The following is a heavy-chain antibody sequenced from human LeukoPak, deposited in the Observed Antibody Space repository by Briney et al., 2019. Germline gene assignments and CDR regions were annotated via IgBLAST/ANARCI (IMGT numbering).Heavy chain of an antibody. CDR2: IKQDGSEK. Sequence: GGSLRLSCAASGFTFSSYWMSWVRQAPGKGLEWVANIKQDGSEKYYVDSVKGRFTISRDNAKNSLYLQMNSLRAEDTAVYYCARERPLLWFGGSEFDIWGQGTMVTVSS. D-gene: IGHD3-10*01. J-gene: IGHJ3*02. CDR3: ARERPLLWFGGSEFDI. V-gene: IGHV3-7*01. CDR1: GFTFSSYW.